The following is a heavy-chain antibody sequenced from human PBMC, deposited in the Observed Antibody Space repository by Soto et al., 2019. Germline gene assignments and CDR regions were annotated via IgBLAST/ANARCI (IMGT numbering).Heavy chain of an antibody. CDR3: ARDYYYGSGRATDGPWYYFDC. CDR2: INPGNGNT. D-gene: IGHD3-10*01. J-gene: IGHJ4*02. Sequence: GASVKVSCKASGYTFNTYAMHWVRQAPGQRLEWMGWINPGNGNTKYSQKFQGRVTFTRDTSASTAYLELSSLRYEDTAVYYCARDYYYGSGRATDGPWYYFDCWGQGTLVTVSS. V-gene: IGHV1-3*01. CDR1: GYTFNTYA.